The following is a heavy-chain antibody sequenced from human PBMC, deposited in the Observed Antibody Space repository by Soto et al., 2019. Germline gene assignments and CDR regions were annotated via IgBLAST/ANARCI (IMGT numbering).Heavy chain of an antibody. Sequence: SETLSLTCTVSGGSISSGDYYWSWIRQPPGKGLEWIGYIYYSGSTYYNPSLKSRVTISVDTSKNQFSLKLSSVTAADTAVYYCARTYYGSGSYYREVFDYWGQGTLVTVS. D-gene: IGHD3-10*01. CDR1: GGSISSGDYY. J-gene: IGHJ4*02. CDR3: ARTYYGSGSYYREVFDY. CDR2: IYYSGST. V-gene: IGHV4-30-4*01.